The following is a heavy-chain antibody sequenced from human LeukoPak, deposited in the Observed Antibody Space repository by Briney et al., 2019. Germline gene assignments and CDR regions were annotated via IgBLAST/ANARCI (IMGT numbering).Heavy chain of an antibody. V-gene: IGHV4-34*01. J-gene: IGHJ4*02. CDR2: INHSGST. CDR3: ARGPSYYGDSSIYYFDY. D-gene: IGHD4-17*01. CDR1: GGSFSGYY. Sequence: SETLSLTCAVYGGSFSGYYWSWIRQPPGKGLEWIGEINHSGSTNYNPSLKSRVTISVDTSKNQFSLKLSSVTAADTAVYYCARGPSYYGDSSIYYFDYWGQGTLVTVSS.